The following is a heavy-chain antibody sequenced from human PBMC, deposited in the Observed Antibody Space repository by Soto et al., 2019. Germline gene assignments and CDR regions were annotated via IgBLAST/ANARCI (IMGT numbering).Heavy chain of an antibody. V-gene: IGHV4-59*08. Sequence: PSETLSLTCTVYGGSISSYYWSWIRQPPGKGLEWIGYIYYSGSTNYNPSLKSRVTISVDTSKNQFSLKLCSVTAADTAVYYCARLGYCSGGSCYSLDYYYYYMDVWGKGTTVTVSS. CDR3: ARLGYCSGGSCYSLDYYYYYMDV. D-gene: IGHD2-15*01. J-gene: IGHJ6*03. CDR2: IYYSGST. CDR1: GGSISSYY.